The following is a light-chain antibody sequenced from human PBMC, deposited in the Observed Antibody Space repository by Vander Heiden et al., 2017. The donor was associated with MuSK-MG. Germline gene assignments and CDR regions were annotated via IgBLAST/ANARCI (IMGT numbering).Light chain of an antibody. V-gene: IGKV4-1*01. CDR3: QQDYSTPPT. CDR2: WAS. Sequence: DIVMTQSPASLAVSLGERATRHCKSSQSVLYSSNNKNYLAWYQQNPGQPPKLLISWASTRESGVPDRFSGSGSGTDFTLTISSLQAEDVAVYYCQQDYSTPPTFGQGTRLEIK. CDR1: QSVLYSSNNKNY. J-gene: IGKJ5*01.